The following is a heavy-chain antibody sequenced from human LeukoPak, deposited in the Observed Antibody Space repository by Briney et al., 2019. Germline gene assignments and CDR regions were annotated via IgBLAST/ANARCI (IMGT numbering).Heavy chain of an antibody. CDR2: INPNSGGT. CDR1: GYTFTGYY. D-gene: IGHD2-21*01. Sequence: ASVKVSCKASGYTFTGYYMHWVRQAPGQGLEWMGRINPNSGGTNYAQKFQGRVTMTRDTSISTAYMELSRLRSDDTAVYYCARTIVVVLGGWFDPWGQGTLVTVSS. J-gene: IGHJ5*02. CDR3: ARTIVVVLGGWFDP. V-gene: IGHV1-2*06.